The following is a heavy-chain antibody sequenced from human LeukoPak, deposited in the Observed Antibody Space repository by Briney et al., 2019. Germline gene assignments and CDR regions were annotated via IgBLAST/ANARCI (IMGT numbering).Heavy chain of an antibody. Sequence: PGGSLRLSCAASRLSFSGQWMNWVRHTPEKGLVWVSRISRDGRDTKYADSVEGRFTISRDNAKNTLYLQMNSLRAEDTAVYYCVGSGWEIPAVWGQGTLVTVSS. CDR1: RLSFSGQW. V-gene: IGHV3-74*01. CDR3: VGSGWEIPAV. D-gene: IGHD6-19*01. J-gene: IGHJ4*02. CDR2: ISRDGRDT.